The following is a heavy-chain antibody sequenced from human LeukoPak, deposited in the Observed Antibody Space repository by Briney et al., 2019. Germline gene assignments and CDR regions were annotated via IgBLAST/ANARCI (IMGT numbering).Heavy chain of an antibody. V-gene: IGHV3-74*01. CDR3: GGSTSSGSFGY. CDR2: INTDASST. Sequence: GESLRLSCAAYGFTFSTYWMHWVRQGPGKGLVWVSRINTDASSTFYADSVKGRFTISRDNAKNTLYLQMNSLRAEDTAVYFCGGSTSSGSFGYWGQGTLVSVSS. D-gene: IGHD6-19*01. J-gene: IGHJ4*02. CDR1: GFTFSTYW.